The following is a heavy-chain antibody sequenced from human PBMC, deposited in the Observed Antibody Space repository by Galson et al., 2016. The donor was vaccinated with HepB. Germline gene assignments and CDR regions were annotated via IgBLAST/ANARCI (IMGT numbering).Heavy chain of an antibody. V-gene: IGHV4-34*01. J-gene: IGHJ4*02. CDR3: ARGDDYGDSSGAFDH. D-gene: IGHD4-23*01. CDR2: INHIGST. Sequence: SETLSLTCAVYCGSFSGSYWSWIRQPPGKGLDWIGEINHIGSTNYNPSLKSRASISLDTSKNQSSLKLGSVTAADTAVYYCARGDDYGDSSGAFDHWGQGTLVTVPS. CDR1: CGSFSGSY.